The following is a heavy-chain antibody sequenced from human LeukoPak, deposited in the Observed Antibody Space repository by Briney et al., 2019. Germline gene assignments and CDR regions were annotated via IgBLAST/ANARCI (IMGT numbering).Heavy chain of an antibody. CDR2: ISYDGSTT. CDR1: GFTFSSSG. CDR3: VRDGYNWNYDY. J-gene: IGHJ4*02. D-gene: IGHD1-1*01. Sequence: GGSLRLSCEASGFTFSSSGMHWVRQAPGQGLEWVVGISYDGSTTYYPDSVKGRFSISRDKSKNTLYLQMDSLRAEDTAVYYCVRDGYNWNYDYWGQGTLVTVSS. V-gene: IGHV3-30*03.